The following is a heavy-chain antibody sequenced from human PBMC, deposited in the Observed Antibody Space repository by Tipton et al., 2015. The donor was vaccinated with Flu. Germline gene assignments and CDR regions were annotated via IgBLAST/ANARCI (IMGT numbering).Heavy chain of an antibody. CDR3: AKSGGFDS. J-gene: IGHJ4*02. Sequence: SLRLSCAASGFTFRTNGMHWVRQAPGKGLEWVAHIRSDETTEYAGSVKGRFTISRDNSKDMLYLQMNSLRAEDTAVFYCAKSGGFDSWNQGALVIVSS. CDR2: IRSDETTE. V-gene: IGHV3-30*02. CDR1: GFTFRTNG. D-gene: IGHD1-26*01.